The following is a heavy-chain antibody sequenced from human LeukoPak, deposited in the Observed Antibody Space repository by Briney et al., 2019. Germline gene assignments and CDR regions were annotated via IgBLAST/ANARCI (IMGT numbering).Heavy chain of an antibody. Sequence: PGGSLRLSCAASGFTFGSYAMSWVRQAPGKGLEWVSAISGSGGSTYYADSVKGRFTISRDNSKNTLYLQMNSLRAEDTAVYYCAKDRGFELLRSEDYWGQGTLVTVSS. CDR2: ISGSGGST. V-gene: IGHV3-23*01. D-gene: IGHD2-15*01. CDR3: AKDRGFELLRSEDY. CDR1: GFTFGSYA. J-gene: IGHJ4*02.